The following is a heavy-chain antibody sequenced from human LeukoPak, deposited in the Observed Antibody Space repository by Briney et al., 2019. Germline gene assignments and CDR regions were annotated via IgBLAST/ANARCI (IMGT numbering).Heavy chain of an antibody. J-gene: IGHJ6*03. Sequence: SETLSLTCTVSGGSISSYYWSWIRQPPGKGLEWIGYIYYNGSTNYNPSLKSRVTISVDTSKNQFSLKLSSVTAADTAVYYCARRAGCTTTSCYGEHYYYSYMDVWGKGTTVTVSS. D-gene: IGHD2-2*01. CDR1: GGSISSYY. V-gene: IGHV4-59*01. CDR3: ARRAGCTTTSCYGEHYYYSYMDV. CDR2: IYYNGST.